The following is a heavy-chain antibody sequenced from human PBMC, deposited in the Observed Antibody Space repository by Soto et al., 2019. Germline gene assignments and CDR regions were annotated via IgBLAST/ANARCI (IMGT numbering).Heavy chain of an antibody. D-gene: IGHD1-26*01. J-gene: IGHJ4*02. V-gene: IGHV1-2*04. CDR3: ARDRSRVIVGATLYFDY. Sequence: ASLKVSCKSSGYPFTGYYMHWVRQAPGQGLEWMGWINPNSGGTNYAQKFQGWVTMTRDTSISTAYMELSRLRSDDTAVYYCARDRSRVIVGATLYFDYWGQGTLVTVSS. CDR1: GYPFTGYY. CDR2: INPNSGGT.